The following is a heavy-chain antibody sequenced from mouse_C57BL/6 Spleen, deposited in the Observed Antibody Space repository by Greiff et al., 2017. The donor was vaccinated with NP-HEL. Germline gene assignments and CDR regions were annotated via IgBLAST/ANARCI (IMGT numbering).Heavy chain of an antibody. V-gene: IGHV3-6*01. J-gene: IGHJ2*01. CDR2: ISYDGSN. CDR3: AIDGYGSRGRYFDY. D-gene: IGHD1-1*01. CDR1: GYSITSGYY. Sequence: EVQLQQSGPGLVKPSQSLSLTCSVTGYSITSGYYWNWIRQFPGNKLEWMGYISYDGSNNYNPSLKNRITITRDTSKNQFFLKLNSLTTEDTATSYCAIDGYGSRGRYFDYWGQGTTLTVSS.